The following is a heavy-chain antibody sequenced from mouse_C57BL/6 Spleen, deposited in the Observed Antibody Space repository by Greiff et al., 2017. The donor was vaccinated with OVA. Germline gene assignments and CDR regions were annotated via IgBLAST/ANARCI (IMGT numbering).Heavy chain of an antibody. CDR2: IDPSDSYT. CDR1: GYTFTSYW. CDR3: ARYSDYFDY. V-gene: IGHV1-50*01. Sequence: QVQLKQSGAELVKPGASVKLSCKASGYTFTSYWMQWVKQRPGQGLEWIGEIDPSDSYTNYNQKFKGKATLTVDTSSSTAYMQLSSLTSEDSAVYYCARYSDYFDYWGQGTTLTVSS. J-gene: IGHJ2*01.